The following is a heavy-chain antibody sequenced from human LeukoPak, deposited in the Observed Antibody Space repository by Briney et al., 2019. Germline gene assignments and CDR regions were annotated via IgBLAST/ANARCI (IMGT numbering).Heavy chain of an antibody. J-gene: IGHJ4*02. V-gene: IGHV4-28*01. D-gene: IGHD1-7*01. CDR2: IYYSGST. CDR1: GGSISSSNW. CDR3: ARTSITGTTDFDY. Sequence: SETLSLTCTVSGGSISSSNWWGWIRQPPGKGLEWIGYIYYSGSTYYNPSLMSRVTMSVDTSKNQFSLKLSSVTAVDTAVYYCARTSITGTTDFDYWGQGTLVTVSS.